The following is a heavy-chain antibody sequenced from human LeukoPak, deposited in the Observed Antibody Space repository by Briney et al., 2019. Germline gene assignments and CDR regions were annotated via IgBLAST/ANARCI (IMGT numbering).Heavy chain of an antibody. Sequence: SQTLSLTCAISGDSVSTNNAGWNWIRQSPSRGLEWLGRTYYSSNWYKDYAVSVISRITINPDTSKNQFSLQLNSVTPEGTAVYYCSRGWLQQGFDYWGQGTLVTVSS. CDR3: SRGWLQQGFDY. V-gene: IGHV6-1*01. CDR1: GDSVSTNNAG. CDR2: TYYSSNWYK. D-gene: IGHD5-24*01. J-gene: IGHJ4*02.